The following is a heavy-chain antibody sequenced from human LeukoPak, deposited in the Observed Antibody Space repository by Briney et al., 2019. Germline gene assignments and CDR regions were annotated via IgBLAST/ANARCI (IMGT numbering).Heavy chain of an antibody. CDR2: INNSGST. J-gene: IGHJ6*03. CDR3: AKLKNSGYDSGYYYYMDV. D-gene: IGHD5-12*01. CDR1: GGSFRGYY. Sequence: SETLSLTCAVYGGSFRGYYWTWIRQPPGKGLEWIGEINNSGSTYYNPSLKSRVTLSVDTSKNQSFLKLSSVTAADTAVYYCAKLKNSGYDSGYYYYMDVWGKGTTVTVSS. V-gene: IGHV4-34*01.